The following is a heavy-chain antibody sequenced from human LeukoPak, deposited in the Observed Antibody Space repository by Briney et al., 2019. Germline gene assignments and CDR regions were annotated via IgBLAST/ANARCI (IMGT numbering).Heavy chain of an antibody. Sequence: GGSLRLSCAASGFTFDDYAMHWVRQAPGKGLEWVSGISWNSGSIGYADSVKGRFTISRDNAKNSLYLQMNSLRAEDTALYYCAKSPSITMIVEDDAFDIWGRGTMVTVSS. D-gene: IGHD3-22*01. CDR1: GFTFDDYA. J-gene: IGHJ3*02. CDR2: ISWNSGSI. CDR3: AKSPSITMIVEDDAFDI. V-gene: IGHV3-9*01.